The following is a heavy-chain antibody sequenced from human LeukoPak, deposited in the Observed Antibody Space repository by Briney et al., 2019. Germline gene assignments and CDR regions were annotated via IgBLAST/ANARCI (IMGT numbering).Heavy chain of an antibody. D-gene: IGHD6-6*01. CDR3: AKDKRAYSSSSGVKYYFDY. CDR2: ISGSGGST. Sequence: GGSLRLSCAASGFTFSSYAMSWVRQAPGKGLEWVSAISGSGGSTYYADSVKGRFTISRDNSKNTLYLQMNSLRAEDTAVYYRAKDKRAYSSSSGVKYYFDYWGQGTLVTVSS. V-gene: IGHV3-23*01. CDR1: GFTFSSYA. J-gene: IGHJ4*02.